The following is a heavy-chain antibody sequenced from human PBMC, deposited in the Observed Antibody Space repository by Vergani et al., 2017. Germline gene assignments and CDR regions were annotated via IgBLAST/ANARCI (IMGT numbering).Heavy chain of an antibody. CDR2: IITILGIA. CDR1: GGTFSSYT. Sequence: QVQLVQSGAEVKKPGSSVKVSCKASGGTFSSYTISWVRQAPGQGLEWMGRIITILGIANYAQKFQGRVTITADKSTSTAYMELSSLRSEDTAVYYCASPGIPYYYYGMDVWGQGTTVTVSS. D-gene: IGHD3-10*01. CDR3: ASPGIPYYYYGMDV. J-gene: IGHJ6*02. V-gene: IGHV1-69*02.